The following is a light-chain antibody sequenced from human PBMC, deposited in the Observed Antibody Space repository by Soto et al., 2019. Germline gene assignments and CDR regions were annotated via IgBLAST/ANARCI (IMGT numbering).Light chain of an antibody. J-gene: IGKJ4*01. V-gene: IGKV1-16*02. CDR2: GAS. CDR3: QQYYNYPAN. CDR1: QDISNF. Sequence: DIQMTQSPSSLSASVGDRVTITCRASQDISNFLAWFHQAPGKAPKSLIYGASSLQSGVPSKFRGSGTGTEFPSTISRLPPEDFGTYYCQQYYNYPANFGGGTKVEIQ.